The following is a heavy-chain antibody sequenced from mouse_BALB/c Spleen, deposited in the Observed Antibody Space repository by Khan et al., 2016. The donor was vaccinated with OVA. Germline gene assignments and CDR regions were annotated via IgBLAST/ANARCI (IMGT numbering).Heavy chain of an antibody. Sequence: QVQLQQSGPGLVAPSQSLSITCTVSGFSLTGYGVNWVRQPPGKGLEWLGMIWGDGSTDYNSALKSRLSISKDNSKSQVFLKMSSLQTDDTARYYCARAYYGNYREAMDYWGQGTSVTVSS. D-gene: IGHD2-10*01. CDR2: IWGDGST. CDR1: GFSLTGYG. J-gene: IGHJ4*01. CDR3: ARAYYGNYREAMDY. V-gene: IGHV2-6-7*01.